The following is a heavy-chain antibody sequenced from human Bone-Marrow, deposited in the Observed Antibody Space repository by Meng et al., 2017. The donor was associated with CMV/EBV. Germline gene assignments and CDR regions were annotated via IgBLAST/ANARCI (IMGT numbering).Heavy chain of an antibody. CDR1: GGTFSSYA. D-gene: IGHD4-11*01. Sequence: SVKVSCKASGGTFSSYAISWVRQAPGQGLEWMGGIIPIFGTANYAQKFQGRVTITTDESTSTAYMELSSLRSEDTAVYYCARVKLQYLNWFDPWGQGTLVTVSS. J-gene: IGHJ5*02. CDR2: IIPIFGTA. CDR3: ARVKLQYLNWFDP. V-gene: IGHV1-69*05.